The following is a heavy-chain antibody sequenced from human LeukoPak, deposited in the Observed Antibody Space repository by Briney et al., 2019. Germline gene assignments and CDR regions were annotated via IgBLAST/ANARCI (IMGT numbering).Heavy chain of an antibody. D-gene: IGHD6-19*01. V-gene: IGHV7-4-1*01. Sequence: ASVKVSCKTSGFTFNDYVMNWVRQAPGQGLQWMGWINTNTGVPTYAQGFRGRFFFSLDSSLTTTYLQISTLEPGDTAVYYCVRARRGTVAGLDYWGQGTLVTVSS. CDR1: GFTFNDYV. CDR2: INTNTGVP. J-gene: IGHJ4*02. CDR3: VRARRGTVAGLDY.